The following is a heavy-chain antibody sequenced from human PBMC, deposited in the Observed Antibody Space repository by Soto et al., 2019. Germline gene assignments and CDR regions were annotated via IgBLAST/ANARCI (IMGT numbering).Heavy chain of an antibody. V-gene: IGHV4-39*01. CDR3: ASQNYYGSGSHYNWFDP. Sequence: PSETLSLTCTVSGDSITSNSYFWAWIRLPPGKGLEWIGSIYYSGSTYYNPSLKSRVTISVDTSKNQFSLKLSSVTAADTAVYYCASQNYYGSGSHYNWFDPWGQGTLVTVSS. CDR2: IYYSGST. CDR1: GDSITSNSYF. D-gene: IGHD3-10*01. J-gene: IGHJ5*02.